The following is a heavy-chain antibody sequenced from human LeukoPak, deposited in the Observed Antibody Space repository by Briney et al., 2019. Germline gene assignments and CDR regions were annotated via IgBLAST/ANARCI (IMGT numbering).Heavy chain of an antibody. D-gene: IGHD6-13*01. Sequence: GGSLRLSCAASGFTFSNYGMHWFRQAPGKGLEWVSSISSSSSYIYYADSVKGRFTISRDNAKNSLYLQMNSLRAEDTAVYYCARDIPSSSSWWGQGTLVTVSS. CDR2: ISSSSSYI. CDR1: GFTFSNYG. CDR3: ARDIPSSSSW. V-gene: IGHV3-21*01. J-gene: IGHJ4*02.